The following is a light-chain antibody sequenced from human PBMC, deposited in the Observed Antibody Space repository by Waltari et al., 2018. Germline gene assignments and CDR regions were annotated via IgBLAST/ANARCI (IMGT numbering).Light chain of an antibody. CDR1: SSDVGGYNL. J-gene: IGLJ3*02. Sequence: QSALTQPASVSGSPGQSFTISCTGTSSDVGGYNLVSWYQQHPGKAPKLLIYDVSERPSGGSSRFSGSKSGNTASLTISGIQADDEAEYYCCSYAGSFTWVFGGGTKVTVL. V-gene: IGLV2-23*02. CDR3: CSYAGSFTWV. CDR2: DVS.